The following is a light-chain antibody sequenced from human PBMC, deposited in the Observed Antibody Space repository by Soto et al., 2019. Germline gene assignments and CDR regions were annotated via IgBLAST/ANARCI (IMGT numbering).Light chain of an antibody. Sequence: DIQMTQSPSTLSASIGDRVTITCRASQSISSRLAWYQQKPGKDPKLLIHEASSLESGVPSRFSGSGSETEFTLPISSLQPDDFATHYCQQYNSYTLTFGGGTKVEIK. CDR3: QQYNSYTLT. V-gene: IGKV1-5*03. J-gene: IGKJ4*01. CDR2: EAS. CDR1: QSISSR.